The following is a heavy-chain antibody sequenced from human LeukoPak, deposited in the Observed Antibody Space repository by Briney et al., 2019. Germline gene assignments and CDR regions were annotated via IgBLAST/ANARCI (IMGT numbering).Heavy chain of an antibody. J-gene: IGHJ4*02. CDR2: ISGSGGST. V-gene: IGHV3-23*01. CDR3: TKKGPSTVTTIDY. Sequence: PGGSLRLSCAASGFTFSSYAMSWVRQAPGKGLEWVSAISGSGGSTYYADSVKGRFTISRDNSKNTLYLQMNSLRVEDTAVYYCTKKGPSTVTTIDYWGQGTLATVSS. CDR1: GFTFSSYA. D-gene: IGHD4-11*01.